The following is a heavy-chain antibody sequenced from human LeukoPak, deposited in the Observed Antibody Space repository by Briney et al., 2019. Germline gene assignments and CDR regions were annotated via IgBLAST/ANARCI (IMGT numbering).Heavy chain of an antibody. D-gene: IGHD5-24*01. CDR3: AKDHYVTEMATIKAFDY. Sequence: PSETLSLTCTVSGGSISSSSYYWGWIRQPPGKGLEWIGSIYYSGSTYYNPSLKSRATISVDTSKNQFSLKLSSVTAADTAVYYCAKDHYVTEMATIKAFDYWGQGTLVTVSS. V-gene: IGHV4-39*02. CDR1: GGSISSSSYY. CDR2: IYYSGST. J-gene: IGHJ4*02.